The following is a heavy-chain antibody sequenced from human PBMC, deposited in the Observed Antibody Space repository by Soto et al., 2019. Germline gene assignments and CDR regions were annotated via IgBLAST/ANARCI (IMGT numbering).Heavy chain of an antibody. CDR2: TYQSGSA. V-gene: IGHV4-30-2*06. CDR3: ARDYYGMDI. Sequence: SETLSFTCTASGGSLSSGGYSWSWIRQSPGKGREWIGYTYQSGSAYYNPSLKSRVTISVDRSKNQFSLTLSPVTAAATAVYYCARDYYGMDIWGQGTTVTVSS. J-gene: IGHJ6*02. CDR1: GGSLSSGGYS.